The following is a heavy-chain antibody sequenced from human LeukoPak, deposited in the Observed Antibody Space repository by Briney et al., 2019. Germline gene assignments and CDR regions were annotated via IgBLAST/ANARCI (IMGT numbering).Heavy chain of an antibody. J-gene: IGHJ3*02. V-gene: IGHV4-61*02. CDR3: ARGSGWYLGDAFDI. CDR2: IYTSGST. D-gene: IGHD6-19*01. Sequence: SETLSLTSTVSGGSISSGSYYWSWIRQPAGKGLEWIGRIYTSGSTNYNPSLKSRVTISVDTSKNQFSLKLSSVTAADTAVYYCARGSGWYLGDAFDIWGQGTMVTVSS. CDR1: GGSISSGSYY.